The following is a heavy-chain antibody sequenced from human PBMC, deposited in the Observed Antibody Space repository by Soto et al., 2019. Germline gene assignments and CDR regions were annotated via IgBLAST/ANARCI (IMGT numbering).Heavy chain of an antibody. V-gene: IGHV3-30*18. Sequence: QVQLVESGGGVVQPGTSLRLSCAASGFTLSSYGMHWVRQAPGKGLEWVAVISYDGTNKYYADYVKDRFTISRDNSKNTLYLQMNSLRGEDTALYYCAKGSDYAAAKNYFEDWGQGTLVTVSS. CDR3: AKGSDYAAAKNYFED. J-gene: IGHJ4*02. CDR1: GFTLSSYG. D-gene: IGHD4-17*01. CDR2: ISYDGTNK.